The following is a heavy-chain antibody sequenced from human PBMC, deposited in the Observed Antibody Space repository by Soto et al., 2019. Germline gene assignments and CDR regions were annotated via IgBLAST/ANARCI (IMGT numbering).Heavy chain of an antibody. CDR1: GYMFTGYY. Sequence: ASVKVSFKASGYMFTGYYIHWVRQAPGQGLEWMGWINPKSGCTKYAEKFQGRVSMTGDTSITTAYLELSSLTSDDTAVYYCATDRVAFDMWGQGTKVTVSS. D-gene: IGHD3-22*01. CDR2: INPKSGCT. CDR3: ATDRVAFDM. J-gene: IGHJ3*02. V-gene: IGHV1-2*02.